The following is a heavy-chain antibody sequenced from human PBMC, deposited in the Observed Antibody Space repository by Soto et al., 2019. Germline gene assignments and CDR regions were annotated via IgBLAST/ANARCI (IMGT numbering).Heavy chain of an antibody. Sequence: QVQLVESGGGLVKPGGSPRLSCAASGFTFSDYYMSWIRQAPGKGLEWVSYISTSVTYTNYADSVKGRFTISRDNAKNSLYLQMNSLRAEDTAVYYCATHRKGDAFDIWGQGTMVTVSS. CDR1: GFTFSDYY. CDR3: ATHRKGDAFDI. J-gene: IGHJ3*02. CDR2: ISTSVTYT. V-gene: IGHV3-11*05.